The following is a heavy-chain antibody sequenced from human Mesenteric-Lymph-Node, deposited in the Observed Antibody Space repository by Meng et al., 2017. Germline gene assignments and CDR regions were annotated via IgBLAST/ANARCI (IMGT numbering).Heavy chain of an antibody. V-gene: IGHV3-7*01. CDR3: ARVLLVVGRDAFDI. CDR1: GFTFSSSW. J-gene: IGHJ3*02. D-gene: IGHD2-15*01. CDR2: INEDGRET. Sequence: GGSLRLSCAASGFTFSSSWMSWVRQGPGKGLEWVADINEDGRETYYVDSVEGRFSISRDNAKNSLYLHMNSLRAEDTALYFCARVLLVVGRDAFDIWGQGTTVTVSS.